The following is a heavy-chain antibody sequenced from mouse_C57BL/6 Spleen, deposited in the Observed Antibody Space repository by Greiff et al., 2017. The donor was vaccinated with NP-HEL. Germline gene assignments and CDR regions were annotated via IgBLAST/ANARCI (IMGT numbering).Heavy chain of an antibody. D-gene: IGHD1-1*01. Sequence: VQLQQSGAELVKPGASVKLSCKASGYTFTSYWMQWVKQRPGQGLEWIGEIDPSDSYTTYNPNINGKATLTVDTTSSTAYMQLNSLTSEYAAVYYCARHYYGSSIDYWGQGTTLTVSS. CDR2: IDPSDSYT. V-gene: IGHV1-50*01. CDR3: ARHYYGSSIDY. CDR1: GYTFTSYW. J-gene: IGHJ2*01.